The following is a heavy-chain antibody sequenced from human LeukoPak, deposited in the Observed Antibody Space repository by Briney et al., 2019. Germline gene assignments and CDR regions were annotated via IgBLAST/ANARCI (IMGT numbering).Heavy chain of an antibody. CDR1: GGSISGNY. Sequence: ATLSLTCTVSGGSISGNYWSWYRQVPGKGLEWVSVIYSGGSTYYADSVKGRFTISRDNSKNTLYLQMNSLRAEDTAVYYCARDLAAGTRFYYYYGMDVWGQGTTVTVSS. CDR2: IYSGGST. V-gene: IGHV3-66*01. CDR3: ARDLAAGTRFYYYYGMDV. D-gene: IGHD6-13*01. J-gene: IGHJ6*02.